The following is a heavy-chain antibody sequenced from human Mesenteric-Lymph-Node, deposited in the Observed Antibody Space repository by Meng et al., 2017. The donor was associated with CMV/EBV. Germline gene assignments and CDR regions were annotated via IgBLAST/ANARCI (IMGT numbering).Heavy chain of an antibody. CDR1: GFTFSSYS. J-gene: IGHJ6*02. V-gene: IGHV3-21*01. CDR2: ISSSSSYI. Sequence: GESLKISCAASGFTFSSYSMNWVRQAPGKGLEWVSSISSSSSYIYYADSVKGRFTISRDNAKNSLYLQMNSLRAEDTAVYYCARRSGYSGYDYYYGMDVWGQGTTVTVSS. D-gene: IGHD5-12*01. CDR3: ARRSGYSGYDYYYGMDV.